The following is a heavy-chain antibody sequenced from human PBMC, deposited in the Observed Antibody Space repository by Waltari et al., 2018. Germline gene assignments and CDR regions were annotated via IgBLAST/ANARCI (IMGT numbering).Heavy chain of an antibody. J-gene: IGHJ5*02. CDR1: GGSISSSSYY. CDR3: ARHGVMGIAAAGTGWFDP. Sequence: QQQLQESGPGLVKPSETLSLTCTVSGGSISSSSYYGGWIRKPPGKGLEWIGSIYYSGSTYYNPSLKSRVTISVDTSKNQFSLKLSSVTAADTAVYYCARHGVMGIAAAGTGWFDPWGQGTLVTVSS. D-gene: IGHD6-13*01. V-gene: IGHV4-39*01. CDR2: IYYSGST.